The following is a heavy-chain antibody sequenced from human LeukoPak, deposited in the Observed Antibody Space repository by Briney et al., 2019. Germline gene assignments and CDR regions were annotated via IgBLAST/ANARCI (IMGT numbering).Heavy chain of an antibody. V-gene: IGHV4-30-4*08. CDR1: GGSISSGDYY. D-gene: IGHD4-11*01. CDR2: IYYSGST. Sequence: SSQTLSLTCTVSGGSISSGDYYWSRIRQPPGKGLEWIGYIYYSGSTYYNPSLKSRVTISVDTSKNQFSLKLSSVTAADTAVYYCARGRTYSNYNYWGQGTLVTVSS. J-gene: IGHJ4*02. CDR3: ARGRTYSNYNY.